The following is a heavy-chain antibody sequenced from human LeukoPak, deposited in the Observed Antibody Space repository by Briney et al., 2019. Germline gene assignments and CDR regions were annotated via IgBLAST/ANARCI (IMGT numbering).Heavy chain of an antibody. D-gene: IGHD3-10*01. CDR2: IYYSGST. V-gene: IGHV4-61*01. Sequence: SETLSLTCTVSGGSISSSSYYWSWIRQPPGKGLEWIGYIYYSGSTNYNPSLKSRVTISVDTSKNQFSLKLSSVTAADTAVYYCARNLPQQLLWFGESGNDAFDIWGQGTMVTVSS. J-gene: IGHJ3*02. CDR1: GGSISSSSYY. CDR3: ARNLPQQLLWFGESGNDAFDI.